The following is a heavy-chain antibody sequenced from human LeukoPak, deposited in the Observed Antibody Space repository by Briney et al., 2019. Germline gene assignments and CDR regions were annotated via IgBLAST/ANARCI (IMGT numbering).Heavy chain of an antibody. CDR1: GGSISSYY. J-gene: IGHJ5*02. CDR2: IYDSGST. CDR3: ARHYGP. D-gene: IGHD3-10*01. Sequence: SETLSLTCTVSGGSISSYYWSWIRQPPGKGLEWIGSIYDSGSTYYNPSLKSRVTISVDTSRNQFSLKLNSVTAADTAVYYCARHYGPWGQGTLVTVSS. V-gene: IGHV4-39*01.